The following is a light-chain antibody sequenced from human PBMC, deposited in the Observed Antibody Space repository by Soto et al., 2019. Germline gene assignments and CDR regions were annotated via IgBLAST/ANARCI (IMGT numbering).Light chain of an antibody. V-gene: IGLV1-47*01. Sequence: QSVLTQPPSASGTPGQRVTISCSGSSSNIGGNYVYWYQHLPGTAPKLLIYRDNQRPSGVPDRFSGSKSGTSASLAISGLRSEDKADYYCAAWDDSLSGLFGGGTKLTVL. CDR1: SSNIGGNY. CDR2: RDN. CDR3: AAWDDSLSGL. J-gene: IGLJ2*01.